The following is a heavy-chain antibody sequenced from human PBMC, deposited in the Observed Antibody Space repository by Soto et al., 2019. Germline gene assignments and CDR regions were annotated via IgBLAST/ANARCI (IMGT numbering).Heavy chain of an antibody. Sequence: QVQLVQSGAAVKAPGASVKLSCKTSGYIFTNYNIHWVRQAPGQGLEWMGIMNPSGGRAHYSEKFQGRLTMTRDTSASTVYMELSSLTSEDTALYYCARDSGVFFDDTALDHWGQGTLVPVSS. CDR3: ARDSGVFFDDTALDH. D-gene: IGHD2-8*01. CDR1: GYIFTNYN. CDR2: MNPSGGRA. V-gene: IGHV1-46*03. J-gene: IGHJ4*02.